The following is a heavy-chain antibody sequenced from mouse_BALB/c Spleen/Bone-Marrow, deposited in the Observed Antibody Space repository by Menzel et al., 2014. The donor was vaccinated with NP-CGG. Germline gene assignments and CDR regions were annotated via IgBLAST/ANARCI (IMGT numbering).Heavy chain of an antibody. CDR3: ASYVYGCYFDY. J-gene: IGHJ2*01. CDR1: GFNIKDTY. V-gene: IGHV14-3*02. CDR2: IDPANGNT. Sequence: EVQLQQSGAELVKSGASVKLSCTASGFNIKDTYMHWVNQRPEQGLEWIGRIDPANGNTKYDPKFQGKATITADTSSNTASLQLSSLTSEDTAVYYCASYVYGCYFDYWGQGTTLTVSS. D-gene: IGHD2-2*01.